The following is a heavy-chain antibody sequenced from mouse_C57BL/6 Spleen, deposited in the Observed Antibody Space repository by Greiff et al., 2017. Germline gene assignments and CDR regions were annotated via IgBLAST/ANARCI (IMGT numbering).Heavy chain of an antibody. CDR1: GYTFTSYW. J-gene: IGHJ3*01. V-gene: IGHV1-61*01. CDR2: IYPSDSET. D-gene: IGHD1-1*01. CDR3: AREEAYGSSGAY. Sequence: QVQLQQPGAELVRPGSSVKLSCKASGYTFTSYWMDWVKQRPGQGLEWIGNIYPSDSETHYNQKFKDKATLTVDKSSSTAYMQLSSLTSEDSAVYYCAREEAYGSSGAYWGQGTLVTVSA.